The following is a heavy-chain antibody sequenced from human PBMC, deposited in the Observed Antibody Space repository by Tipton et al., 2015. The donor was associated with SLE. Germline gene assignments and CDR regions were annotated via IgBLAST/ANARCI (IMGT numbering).Heavy chain of an antibody. Sequence: TLSLTCTVSGVSISSRDYWSWVRQPPGEGLEWIGDISHSGNTTYSPSLRSRVTISVDKSKNQFSLRLNSLTDADTAMYFCARGKSSRFCDGGVYFDHWGQGSLVTVSS. D-gene: IGHD6-13*01. CDR1: GVSISSRDY. J-gene: IGHJ4*02. CDR3: ARGKSSRFCDGGVYFDH. CDR2: ISHSGNT. V-gene: IGHV4-4*01.